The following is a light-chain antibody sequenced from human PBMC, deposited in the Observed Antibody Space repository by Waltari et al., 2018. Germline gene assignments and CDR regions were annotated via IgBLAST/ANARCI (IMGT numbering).Light chain of an antibody. CDR2: QAS. CDR1: QTIDRW. V-gene: IGKV1-5*03. Sequence: DIQMTQSPSSLSASVGDRDILTCRASQTIDRWLAWYQHIPGKAPKLLISQASLLESGVPSRFSGSGSATEFSLTITTLQPDDFATYYCQQYRTFPWTFGQGTTVDSK. CDR3: QQYRTFPWT. J-gene: IGKJ1*01.